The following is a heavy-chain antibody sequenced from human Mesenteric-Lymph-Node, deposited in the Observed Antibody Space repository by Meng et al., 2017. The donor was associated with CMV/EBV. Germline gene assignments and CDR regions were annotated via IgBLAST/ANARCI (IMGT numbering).Heavy chain of an antibody. V-gene: IGHV4-34*01. Sequence: VERHAWGGGLFKPSETLSLTWAVYGGSFSGYYWSWIRQPPGKGLEWIGEINHSGSTNYNPSLKSRVTISVDTSKNQFSLKLSSVTAADTAVYYCARHQRWLKSEGGFNYWGQGTLVTVSS. CDR3: ARHQRWLKSEGGFNY. D-gene: IGHD4-23*01. CDR2: INHSGST. J-gene: IGHJ4*02. CDR1: GGSFSGYY.